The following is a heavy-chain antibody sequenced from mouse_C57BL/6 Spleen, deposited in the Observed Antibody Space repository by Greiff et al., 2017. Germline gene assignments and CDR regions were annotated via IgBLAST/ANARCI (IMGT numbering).Heavy chain of an antibody. CDR3: ARGDYCGSSYFDY. D-gene: IGHD1-1*01. CDR1: GYTFTSYW. V-gene: IGHV1-53*01. Sequence: VQLQQSGTELVKPGASVKLSCKASGYTFTSYWMHWVKQRPGQGLEWIGNINPSNGGTNYNEKFKSKATLTVDKSSSTAYMPLSSLTSEDSAVSYCARGDYCGSSYFDYWGQGTTLTVSS. CDR2: INPSNGGT. J-gene: IGHJ2*01.